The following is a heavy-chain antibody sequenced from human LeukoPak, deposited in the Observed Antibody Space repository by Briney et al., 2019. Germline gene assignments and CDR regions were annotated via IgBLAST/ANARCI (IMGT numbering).Heavy chain of an antibody. J-gene: IGHJ4*02. CDR1: GDSFSSYA. D-gene: IGHD5-24*01. V-gene: IGHV1-69*04. Sequence: SVKVSCKASGDSFSSYAISWVRQAPGQGLEWMGRIVAMDDIANYAQKFQDRVTITADKSTGTVYMELSSLRSEDTAVYYCASTQKIVEMATIGYYFDCWGQGTLVTVSS. CDR2: IVAMDDIA. CDR3: ASTQKIVEMATIGYYFDC.